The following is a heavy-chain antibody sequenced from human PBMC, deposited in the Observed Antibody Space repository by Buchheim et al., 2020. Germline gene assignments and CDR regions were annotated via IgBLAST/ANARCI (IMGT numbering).Heavy chain of an antibody. V-gene: IGHV3-30*18. CDR2: ISSDGNKK. CDR3: AKDLSGSYWSADH. Sequence: QVHLVESGGGVVQPGRSLRLSCAASGFYFSGCGMHWGRQAPGKGLEWVAVISSDGNKKYYADSVNGRFTISRDNSRNTLYLQMDSLWPEDTAVYYCAKDLSGSYWSADHWGQGTL. CDR1: GFYFSGCG. D-gene: IGHD1-26*01. J-gene: IGHJ5*02.